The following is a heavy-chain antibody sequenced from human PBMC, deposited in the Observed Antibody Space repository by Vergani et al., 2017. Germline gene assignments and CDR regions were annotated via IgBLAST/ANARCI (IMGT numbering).Heavy chain of an antibody. V-gene: IGHV4-30-4*01. D-gene: IGHD3-22*01. CDR2: IYYSGST. J-gene: IGHJ4*02. CDR1: GGSISSGDYY. CDR3: ARAGDYYDSSGYYAGGFFDY. Sequence: QVQLQESGPGLVKPSQTLSLTCTVSGGSISSGDYYWSWIRQPPGQGLEWIGYIYYSGSTYYNPSLKSRVTISVDTAKNQFSLKLSSVTAADTAVYYCARAGDYYDSSGYYAGGFFDYWGQGTLVTVSS.